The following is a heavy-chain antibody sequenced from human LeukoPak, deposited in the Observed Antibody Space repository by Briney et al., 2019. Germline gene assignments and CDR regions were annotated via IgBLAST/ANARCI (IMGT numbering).Heavy chain of an antibody. Sequence: GGSLRLSCAASGFTFSDYYMAWIRLAPGKGPEWVSYISSSSAYTNYADSVKGRFAISRDNANDSLYLQMNSLRAEDTAVYYCARDPTGSNWFDSWGQGTLVTVSS. J-gene: IGHJ5*01. D-gene: IGHD1-1*01. CDR1: GFTFSDYY. CDR3: ARDPTGSNWFDS. V-gene: IGHV3-11*06. CDR2: ISSSSAYT.